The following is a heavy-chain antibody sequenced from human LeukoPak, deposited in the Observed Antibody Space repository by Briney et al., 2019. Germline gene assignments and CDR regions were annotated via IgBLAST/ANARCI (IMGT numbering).Heavy chain of an antibody. D-gene: IGHD3-10*01. CDR1: GGSIRNHY. J-gene: IGHJ4*02. CDR2: VSDTGHT. CDR3: ARDSSYTSGSYYDDYFDS. V-gene: IGHV4-59*11. Sequence: SETLSLTCTVSGGSIRNHYWSWVRQPPGKPLDWVGYVSDTGHTNSNPSLESRVTISVDTSKNQFSLKLSSVTAADAAVYYCARDSSYTSGSYYDDYFDSWSQGTLVTVSS.